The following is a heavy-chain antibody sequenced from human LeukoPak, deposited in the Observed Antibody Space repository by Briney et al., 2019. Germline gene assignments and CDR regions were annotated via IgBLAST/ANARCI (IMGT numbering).Heavy chain of an antibody. J-gene: IGHJ5*02. V-gene: IGHV1-2*06. D-gene: IGHD4-17*01. Sequence: ASVKVSCKASGYTFTGYYMHWVRQAPGPGLEWMGRINPNSVGTNYAQKFQGRVTMTRDTSSSTAYMELSRLRSDDTAVYYCARAPLYYGDQNNWFDPWGQGTLVTVSS. CDR2: INPNSVGT. CDR3: ARAPLYYGDQNNWFDP. CDR1: GYTFTGYY.